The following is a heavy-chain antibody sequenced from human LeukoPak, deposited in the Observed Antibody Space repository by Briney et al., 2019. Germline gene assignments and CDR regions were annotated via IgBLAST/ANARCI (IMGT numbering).Heavy chain of an antibody. CDR2: ISAYNGDT. CDR1: GFTFTRYG. CDR3: TRDPSNASGYYASAYY. Sequence: ASLKVSCKASGFTFTRYGISWVRQAPGQGLEWMGWISAYNGDTKYAQKFQDRLTLNTDTSTTTAYMELRRLRSDVTAVYYCTRDPSNASGYYASAYYSGQGTLGTVSS. V-gene: IGHV1-18*01. D-gene: IGHD5-12*01. J-gene: IGHJ4*02.